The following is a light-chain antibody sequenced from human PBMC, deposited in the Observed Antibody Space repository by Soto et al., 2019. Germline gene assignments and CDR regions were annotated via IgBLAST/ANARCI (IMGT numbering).Light chain of an antibody. CDR2: YDS. Sequence: SYELTQPPSVSVAPGKTARITCGGNNIGSKSVHWYQQKPGQAPVLVIYYDSDRPSGIPERFSGSNSGNTATLTISRVEAGDEADYYWQVWDSRSDHVVFGGGTKLTVL. CDR3: QVWDSRSDHVV. CDR1: NIGSKS. V-gene: IGLV3-21*04. J-gene: IGLJ2*01.